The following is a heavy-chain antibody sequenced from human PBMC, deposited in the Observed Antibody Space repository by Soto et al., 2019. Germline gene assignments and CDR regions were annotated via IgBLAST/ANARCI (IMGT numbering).Heavy chain of an antibody. D-gene: IGHD3-10*01. CDR1: GYTFRTYG. V-gene: IGHV1-18*01. J-gene: IGHJ4*02. CDR3: VSASSGSPDS. Sequence: QVQLVQSGTEVKKPGASVRVSCKASGYTFRTYGINWVRQAPGQGLEWVGWISAYDGDTNYAQKLQGRVTMTTDKSTSTAYMDLRGLRSDDTAVYYCVSASSGSPDSWGQGTLVTVSS. CDR2: ISAYDGDT.